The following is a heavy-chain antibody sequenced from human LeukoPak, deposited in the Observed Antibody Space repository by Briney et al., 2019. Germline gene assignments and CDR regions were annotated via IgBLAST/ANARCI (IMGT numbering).Heavy chain of an antibody. J-gene: IGHJ4*02. V-gene: IGHV3-48*02. CDR1: GFTFRSYA. CDR3: ARDSGYSYADDY. CDR2: ITYNSGTI. D-gene: IGHD5-18*01. Sequence: GGSLRLSCAASGFTFRSYAMQWVRQAPVKGLERVSYITYNSGTIFYADSVKGRFTISRDNAKDSLYLQMSSLRDEDTAVYYCARDSGYSYADDYWGQGTLVTVSS.